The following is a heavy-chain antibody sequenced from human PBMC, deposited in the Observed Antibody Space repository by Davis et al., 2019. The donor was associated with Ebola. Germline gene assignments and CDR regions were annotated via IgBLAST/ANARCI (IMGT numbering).Heavy chain of an antibody. J-gene: IGHJ4*02. CDR2: IYAGGST. D-gene: IGHD4-17*01. V-gene: IGHV3-53*01. Sequence: GESLKISCAASGFTVSTTYMSWVRQAPGKGLEWVSLIYAGGSTYYADSVKGRFTSSRDNSKNTVFLQMNSLRADDTAVYYCARDYFGEYVAYWGQGIQVTVSS. CDR1: GFTVSTTY. CDR3: ARDYFGEYVAY.